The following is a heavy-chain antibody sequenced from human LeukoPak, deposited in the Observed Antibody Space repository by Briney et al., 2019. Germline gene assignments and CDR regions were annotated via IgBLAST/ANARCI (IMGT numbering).Heavy chain of an antibody. Sequence: SETLSLTCTVSGGSITTNSFYWGWIRHPPGKGLEWIGSIYYSGSTYSNPSLRSRVTVYVDTSKNQFSLKVTSVTAADTAVYYCARHSHPVFYYMDVWGKGTTVTVSS. CDR2: IYYSGST. V-gene: IGHV4-39*01. J-gene: IGHJ6*03. CDR3: ARHSHPVFYYMDV. CDR1: GGSITTNSFY. D-gene: IGHD3-16*01.